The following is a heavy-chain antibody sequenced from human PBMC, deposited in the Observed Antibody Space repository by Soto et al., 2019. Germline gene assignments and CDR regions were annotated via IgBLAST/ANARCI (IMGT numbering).Heavy chain of an antibody. D-gene: IGHD6-13*01. CDR1: GFTFSSYG. CDR3: AKDRVLKSSSWLYYYYYGMDV. CDR2: ISYDGSNK. Sequence: QVQLVESGGGVVQPXXXLRLXCAASGFTFSSYGMHWVRQAPGKGLXXVXXISYDGSNKYYADSVKGRFTISRXXXXXXXXXXXXXXXXXXXXXXYCAKDRVLKSSSWLYYYYYGMDVWGQGTTVTVSS. J-gene: IGHJ6*02. V-gene: IGHV3-30*03.